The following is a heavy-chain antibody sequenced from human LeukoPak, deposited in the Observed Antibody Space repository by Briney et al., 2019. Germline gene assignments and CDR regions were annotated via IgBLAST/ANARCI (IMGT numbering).Heavy chain of an antibody. Sequence: GGSLRLSCAASGFTFSSYWMHWVRQAPGKGLELVSGIRGSGGTTYYADSVKGRFTISRDNSKNTLYLQLNSLRAEDTAIYYCAKDLTYYYDSTGYYFDYWGQGTLVTVSS. V-gene: IGHV3-23*01. CDR2: IRGSGGTT. J-gene: IGHJ4*02. D-gene: IGHD3-22*01. CDR3: AKDLTYYYDSTGYYFDY. CDR1: GFTFSSYW.